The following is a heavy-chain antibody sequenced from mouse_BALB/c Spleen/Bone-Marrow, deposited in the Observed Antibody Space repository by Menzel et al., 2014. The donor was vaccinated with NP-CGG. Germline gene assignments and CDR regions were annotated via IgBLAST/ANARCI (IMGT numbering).Heavy chain of an antibody. CDR1: GYTFTSYW. J-gene: IGHJ3*01. Sequence: VQVVESGAELAKPGASVKMSCKASGYTFTSYWMHWVKQRLGQGLEWIAYINPSTGYTEYNQKFKDKATLTADKSSSTAYMQLSSLTSEDSAVYYCARYHYGYDGFAYWGQGTLVTVSA. D-gene: IGHD2-2*01. V-gene: IGHV1-7*01. CDR3: ARYHYGYDGFAY. CDR2: INPSTGYT.